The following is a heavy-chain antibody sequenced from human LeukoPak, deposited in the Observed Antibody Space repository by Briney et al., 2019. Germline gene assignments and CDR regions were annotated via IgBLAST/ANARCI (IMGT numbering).Heavy chain of an antibody. D-gene: IGHD6-13*01. CDR1: GFTFSSYE. J-gene: IGHJ6*02. Sequence: GGSLRLSCATSGFTFSSYEMNWARQAPRKGLEWVAVIWFDGSSKHYAYSVKGRFTISRDNSKNTLYLQMDSMRAEDTAMYYCASGQPTSYYDMDVWGQGTTVTVSS. CDR2: IWFDGSSK. CDR3: ASGQPTSYYDMDV. V-gene: IGHV3-33*08.